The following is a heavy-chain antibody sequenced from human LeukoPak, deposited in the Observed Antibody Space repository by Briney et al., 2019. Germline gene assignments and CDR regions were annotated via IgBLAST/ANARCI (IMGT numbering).Heavy chain of an antibody. Sequence: GSLRLSCTASGFTFSNYAMSWVRQAPGKGLEWVSAISGSGDDTYYADSVKGRFTISRDNSKNTLHLQLNSLRVGDTAMYYCARAVSGTRPDDYWGQGTLVTVSS. V-gene: IGHV3-23*01. D-gene: IGHD1-20*01. CDR3: ARAVSGTRPDDY. CDR2: ISGSGDDT. CDR1: GFTFSNYA. J-gene: IGHJ4*02.